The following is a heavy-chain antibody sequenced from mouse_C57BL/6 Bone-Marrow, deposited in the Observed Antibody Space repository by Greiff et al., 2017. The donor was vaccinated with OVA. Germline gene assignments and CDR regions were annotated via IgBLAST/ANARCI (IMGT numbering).Heavy chain of an antibody. CDR1: GFNIKNTY. J-gene: IGHJ4*01. V-gene: IGHV14-3*01. CDR2: IDPANGNT. Sequence: VQLQQSVAELVRPGASVKLSCTASGFNIKNTYMHWVKQRPEQGLEWIGRIDPANGNTKYAPKFQGKATITADTSSNTAYLQLSSLTSEDTAIYDCARYYYYGSRRNAMDYWGQGTSVTVSS. CDR3: ARYYYYGSRRNAMDY. D-gene: IGHD1-1*01.